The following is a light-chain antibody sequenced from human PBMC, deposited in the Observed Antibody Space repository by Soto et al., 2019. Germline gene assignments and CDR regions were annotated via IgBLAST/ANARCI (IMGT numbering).Light chain of an antibody. CDR1: RAINNY. J-gene: IGKJ2*01. CDR3: QQSYSTPPN. Sequence: IPMTQSPSSLSASVGDRVTLTCRTSRAINNYVNWYQHHPGRVPKLLISSASILQAGVPSRFSAGGSGTHFALTINNLQPEDVATYCCQQSYSTPPNFGQGTKLEI. V-gene: IGKV1-39*01. CDR2: SAS.